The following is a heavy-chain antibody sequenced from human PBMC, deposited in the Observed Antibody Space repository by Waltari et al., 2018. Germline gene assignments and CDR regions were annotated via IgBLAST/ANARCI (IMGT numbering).Heavy chain of an antibody. CDR2: ISSSRSYI. V-gene: IGHV3-21*01. Sequence: EVQLLESGGGLVQPGGSLRLSCAASGFTFSSYAMSWVRQAPGKGPEWVSSISSSRSYIYYADSVKGRFTISRDNAKNSLYLQMNSLRAEDTAVYYCARDPWHELTIFGVSDYYYGMDVWGQGTTVTVSS. D-gene: IGHD3-3*01. CDR3: ARDPWHELTIFGVSDYYYGMDV. J-gene: IGHJ6*02. CDR1: GFTFSSYA.